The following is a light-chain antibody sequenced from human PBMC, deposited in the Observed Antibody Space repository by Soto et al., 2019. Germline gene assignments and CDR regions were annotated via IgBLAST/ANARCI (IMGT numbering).Light chain of an antibody. J-gene: IGKJ4*01. CDR1: QGVTRW. V-gene: IGKV1-12*01. CDR2: TAS. Sequence: DIQLTQSPSSVSASIGDRVTMTCRASQGVTRWLAWYQQKPGRAPKLLIYTASSPQSGVPSRFSASGFGTDFTLTISSLQPEDFATYYCQQANTFPLTFGGGTKVDIK. CDR3: QQANTFPLT.